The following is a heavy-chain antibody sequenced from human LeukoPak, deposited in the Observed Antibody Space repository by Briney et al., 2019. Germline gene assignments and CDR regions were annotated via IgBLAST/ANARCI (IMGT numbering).Heavy chain of an antibody. CDR3: ARASYCSSTSCYFTKYNWFDP. Sequence: ASVKVSCKASGYTFTSYGISWVRQAPGQGLEWMGWISAYNGNTNYAQKLQGRVTMTTDTSTSTAYMELRSLRSDDTAGYYCARASYCSSTSCYFTKYNWFDPWGQGTLVTVSS. CDR2: ISAYNGNT. V-gene: IGHV1-18*01. CDR1: GYTFTSYG. D-gene: IGHD2-2*01. J-gene: IGHJ5*02.